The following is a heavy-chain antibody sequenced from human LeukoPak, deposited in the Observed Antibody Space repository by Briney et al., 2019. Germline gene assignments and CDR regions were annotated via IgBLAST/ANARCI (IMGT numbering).Heavy chain of an antibody. V-gene: IGHV3-20*04. Sequence: PGGSLRLSCAASGFTFDDYGMSWVRQAPGKGLEWVSGINWNGGSTGYADSVKGRFTISRDNAKNSLYLQMNSLRAEDTASYYCARGNSGSWNYYYYYMDVWGKGTTVTVSS. CDR3: ARGNSGSWNYYYYYMDV. CDR2: INWNGGST. CDR1: GFTFDDYG. D-gene: IGHD1-26*01. J-gene: IGHJ6*03.